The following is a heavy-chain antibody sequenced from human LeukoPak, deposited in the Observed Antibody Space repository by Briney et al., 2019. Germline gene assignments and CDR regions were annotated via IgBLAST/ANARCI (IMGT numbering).Heavy chain of an antibody. J-gene: IGHJ4*02. CDR1: GFTFSNYA. CDR3: ARGDIVATRFFDY. V-gene: IGHV3-33*01. CDR2: IWSDGSKK. D-gene: IGHD5-12*01. Sequence: GGSLRLSCAASGFTFSNYAMHWVRQAPGKGLEWVAVIWSDGSKKYYPDSVKRRFTISRDNSENTLYLQMNSLRAEDTAVYYCARGDIVATRFFDYWGQGTLVTVSS.